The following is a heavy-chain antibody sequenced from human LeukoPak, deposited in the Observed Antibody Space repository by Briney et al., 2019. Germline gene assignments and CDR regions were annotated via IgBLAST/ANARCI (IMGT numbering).Heavy chain of an antibody. Sequence: SVKVSCKASGFTFTISAMQWVRQARGQRLEWIGWIVVGSGNTNYAQKFQERVTITRDMSTSTAYMELSRMRSEDTAVYYCAALYDSSGYYTAGDYWGQGTLVTVSS. J-gene: IGHJ4*02. V-gene: IGHV1-58*02. CDR1: GFTFTISA. CDR2: IVVGSGNT. D-gene: IGHD3-22*01. CDR3: AALYDSSGYYTAGDY.